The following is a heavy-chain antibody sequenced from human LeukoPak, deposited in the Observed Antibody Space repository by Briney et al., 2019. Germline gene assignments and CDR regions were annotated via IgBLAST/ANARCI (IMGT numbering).Heavy chain of an antibody. CDR2: IYTSGST. D-gene: IGHD1-26*01. J-gene: IGHJ5*02. V-gene: IGHV4-4*07. Sequence: KPSETLSLACTVSGGSISSCYWRWIRQPAGKGLEWIGRIYTSGSTNYHPSLKSRGHMSVGTSKNQFSLKLSSVTAADTAVYYCARDPIVGATLGLFDPWGQGTLVTVSS. CDR3: ARDPIVGATLGLFDP. CDR1: GGSISSCY.